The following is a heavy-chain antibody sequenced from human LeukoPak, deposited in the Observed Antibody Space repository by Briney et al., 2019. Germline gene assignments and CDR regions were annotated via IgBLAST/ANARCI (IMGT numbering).Heavy chain of an antibody. V-gene: IGHV3-23*01. CDR2: ISGSGGST. CDR1: GFTFSSYA. J-gene: IGHJ4*02. D-gene: IGHD3-10*01. CDR3: AKDRSIILWFGELLGY. Sequence: GGSLRLSCAASGFTFSSYAVSWVRQAPGKGLEWVSAISGSGGSTYYADSVKGRFTISRDNSKNTLYLQMNSLRAEDTAVYYCAKDRSIILWFGELLGYWGQGTLVTVSS.